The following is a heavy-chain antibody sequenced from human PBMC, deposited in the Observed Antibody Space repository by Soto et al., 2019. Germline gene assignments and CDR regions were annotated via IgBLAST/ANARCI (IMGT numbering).Heavy chain of an antibody. Sequence: QVQLVQSGAEMKKPGASVKVACKASGYTFTSFDISWLRQATGQGLEWMGWRAPFSGNTGSAQKFQGRISLTRNTSINTAYMELTGLTSDDTAMYYCARGLCTGGTCYGLTFDLWGQGTVVTVSS. J-gene: IGHJ3*01. V-gene: IGHV1-8*01. CDR2: RAPFSGNT. CDR1: GYTFTSFD. D-gene: IGHD2-15*01. CDR3: ARGLCTGGTCYGLTFDL.